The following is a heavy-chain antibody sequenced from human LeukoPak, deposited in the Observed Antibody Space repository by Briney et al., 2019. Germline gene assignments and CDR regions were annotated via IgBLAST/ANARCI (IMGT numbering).Heavy chain of an antibody. CDR1: GFTFDDYA. V-gene: IGHV3-9*01. CDR2: ISWNSGSI. Sequence: GGSLRLSCAASGFTFDDYAMHWVRQAPGKGLEWVSGISWNSGSIGYADSVKGRFTISRDNAKNSLYLQMNSLRAEDTALYYCAKDRDSWSGYYFDYWGQGTLVTVSS. D-gene: IGHD3-3*01. J-gene: IGHJ4*02. CDR3: AKDRDSWSGYYFDY.